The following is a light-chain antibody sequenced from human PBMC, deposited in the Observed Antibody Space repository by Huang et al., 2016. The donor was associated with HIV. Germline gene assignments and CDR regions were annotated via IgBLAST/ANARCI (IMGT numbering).Light chain of an antibody. V-gene: IGKV1-39*01. Sequence: DIQMTQFPTSLSAYVGDRLSISCRASQTISKYLNWYQQKPGTAPKRLISAASSLQDGVPSRFSGSGSGTHFTLAISDVQPEDSATYYCQQSYTTPRTFGQGTKLEI. CDR3: QQSYTTPRT. J-gene: IGKJ2*01. CDR1: QTISKY. CDR2: AAS.